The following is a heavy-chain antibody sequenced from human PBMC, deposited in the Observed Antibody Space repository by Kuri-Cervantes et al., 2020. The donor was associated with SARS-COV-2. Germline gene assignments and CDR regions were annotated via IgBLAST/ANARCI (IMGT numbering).Heavy chain of an antibody. CDR2: ISDSGINT. V-gene: IGHV3-23*01. J-gene: IGHJ4*02. D-gene: IGHD4-23*01. CDR3: AKARPSGGY. CDR1: GFTFSAYA. Sequence: GGSLRLSCAASGFTFSAYAMSWVLQAPGRGLEWVSGISDSGINTYYPDSVRGRFTISRDNSKNMLYLQMHSLRVEDTAVYYCAKARPSGGYWGQGTLVTVSS.